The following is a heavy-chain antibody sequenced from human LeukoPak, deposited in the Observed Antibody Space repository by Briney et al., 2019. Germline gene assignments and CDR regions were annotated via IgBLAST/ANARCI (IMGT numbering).Heavy chain of an antibody. J-gene: IGHJ4*02. CDR3: ARDYWWNHDY. Sequence: GGSLRLSCAASGFTFSDYAMHWVRQAPGKGLEWVAVISKDGSDKYYPGSVRGRFTISRDNSKNTIYLQMDSLRAEDTAIYYCARDYWWNHDYWGQGTLVTVSS. D-gene: IGHD1-14*01. V-gene: IGHV3-30-3*01. CDR1: GFTFSDYA. CDR2: ISKDGSDK.